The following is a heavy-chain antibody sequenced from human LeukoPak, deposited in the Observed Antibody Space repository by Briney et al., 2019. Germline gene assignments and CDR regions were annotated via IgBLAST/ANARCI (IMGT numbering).Heavy chain of an antibody. J-gene: IGHJ3*02. CDR1: GFSINIGFS. CDR3: ARFDFVWRGTYGMDAFDM. Sequence: SETLSLTCAVSGFSINIGFSWGWIRQPPGKGLEWIGNIHHSGSINYNPSLRSRVTISRDTSKNVFSLKVTSVTAADTAVYYCARFDFVWRGTYGMDAFDMWGQGTLVTVSS. V-gene: IGHV4-38-2*01. D-gene: IGHD3-16*01. CDR2: IHHSGSI.